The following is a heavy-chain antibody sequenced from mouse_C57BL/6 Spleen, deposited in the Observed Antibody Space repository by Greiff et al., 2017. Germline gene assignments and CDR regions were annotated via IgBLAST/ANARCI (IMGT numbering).Heavy chain of an antibody. V-gene: IGHV3-6*01. CDR1: GYSITSGYY. J-gene: IGHJ2*01. CDR3: ARDPFTTVRGY. CDR2: ISYDGSN. D-gene: IGHD1-1*01. Sequence: EVKLMESGPGLVKPSQSLSLTCSVTGYSITSGYYWNWIRQFPGNKLEWMGYISYDGSNNYNPSLKNRISITRDTSKNQFFLKLNSVTTEDTATYYCARDPFTTVRGYWGQGTTLTVSS.